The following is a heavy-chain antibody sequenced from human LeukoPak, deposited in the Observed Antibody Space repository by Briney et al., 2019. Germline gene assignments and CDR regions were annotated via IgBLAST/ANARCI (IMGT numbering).Heavy chain of an antibody. V-gene: IGHV3-74*01. J-gene: IGHJ4*02. D-gene: IGHD2-2*01. CDR3: ATRESTVANIDY. Sequence: GGSLRLSCAASGFTFSSYWMHWVRQAPGKGLVWVSRIKTDGSLTNYADSVKGRFTISRDNAKNTLYLQMNSLRAEDTAVYYCATRESTVANIDYWGQGTLVTVSS. CDR2: IKTDGSLT. CDR1: GFTFSSYW.